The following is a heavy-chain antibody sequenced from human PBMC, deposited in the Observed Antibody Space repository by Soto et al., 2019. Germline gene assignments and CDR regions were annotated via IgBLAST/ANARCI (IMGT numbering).Heavy chain of an antibody. CDR3: ARVDLNYYDSSGYYYFAY. Sequence: PSETLSLTCTVAGGSISSGDYYWSWIRQHPGKGLEWIGYIYYSGSTYYNPSLKSRVTISVDTSKNQFSLKLSSVTAADTAVYYCARVDLNYYDSSGYYYFAYWGQGTLVTVSS. CDR1: GGSISSGDYY. CDR2: IYYSGST. D-gene: IGHD3-22*01. V-gene: IGHV4-31*03. J-gene: IGHJ4*02.